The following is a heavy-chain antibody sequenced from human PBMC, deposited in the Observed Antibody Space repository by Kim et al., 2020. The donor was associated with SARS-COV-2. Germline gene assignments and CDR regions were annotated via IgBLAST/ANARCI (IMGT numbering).Heavy chain of an antibody. CDR1: GFTFSNYA. D-gene: IGHD3-22*01. CDR3: AILVVIGTSYNWVDP. Sequence: GGSLRLSCAASGFTFSNYAMTWVRQAPGRGLEWVSGISDSAHKTFYTDSVKGRFTISRDNPKNTLYLQMNSLRAEDTAVYYCAILVVIGTSYNWVDPWGQGTLVTVSS. V-gene: IGHV3-23*01. J-gene: IGHJ5*02. CDR2: ISDSAHKT.